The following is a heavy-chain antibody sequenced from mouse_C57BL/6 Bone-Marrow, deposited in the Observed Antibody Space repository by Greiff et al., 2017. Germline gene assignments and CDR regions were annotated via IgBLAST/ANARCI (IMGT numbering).Heavy chain of an antibody. Sequence: VQLQQSGAELARPGASVKLSCKASGYTFTSYGISWVKQRTGQGLEWIGEIYPRGGNTKYNEKFKGKATLTADKSSSTAYLELRSLTSEDSAVYFCAKGDYENAMDFWGRGTSVTVSA. CDR2: IYPRGGNT. D-gene: IGHD2-13*01. CDR3: AKGDYENAMDF. V-gene: IGHV1-81*01. J-gene: IGHJ4*01. CDR1: GYTFTSYG.